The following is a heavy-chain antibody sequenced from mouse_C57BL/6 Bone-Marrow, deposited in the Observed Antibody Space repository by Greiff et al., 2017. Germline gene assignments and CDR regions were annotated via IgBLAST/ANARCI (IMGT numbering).Heavy chain of an antibody. J-gene: IGHJ4*01. D-gene: IGHD2-4*01. CDR1: GYSFTDYN. CDR2: INPNDGTT. V-gene: IGHV1-39*01. Sequence: VQLQQSGPELVKPGASVKISCKASGYSFTDYNMNWVKQSNGKSLEWIGVINPNDGTTSYTQKFKGKATLTVDTSSSTAYMQLNSLTSEDSAVYYGARSYEYDYAMDYWGQGTSVTVSS. CDR3: ARSYEYDYAMDY.